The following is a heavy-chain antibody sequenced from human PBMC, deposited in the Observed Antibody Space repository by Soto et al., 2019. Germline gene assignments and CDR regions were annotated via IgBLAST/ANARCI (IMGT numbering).Heavy chain of an antibody. CDR1: GFPFSSYA. V-gene: IGHV3-23*01. CDR2: ISGSGGST. J-gene: IGHJ4*02. D-gene: IGHD2-2*01. CDR3: AKDLVVPAATVAY. Sequence: GGFHSLSCSASGFPFSSYAMSWIRPVTGKGLEWVSAISGSGGSTYYADSVKGRFTISRDNSKNTLYLQMNSLRAEDTAVYYCAKDLVVPAATVAYWGQGTLVTVSS.